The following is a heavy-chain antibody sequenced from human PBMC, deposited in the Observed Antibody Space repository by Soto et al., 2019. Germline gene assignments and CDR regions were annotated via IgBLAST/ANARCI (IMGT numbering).Heavy chain of an antibody. CDR3: ARHSEDTVTPDF. J-gene: IGHJ4*02. CDR2: IYPGDSEI. Sequence: PGESLKISCNASGYSFTIYWIGLVLQVPGEGLEWMGIIYPGDSEIRYNPSFQGQVTISADKSITTAYLQWSRLAASDTAMYYCARHSEDTVTPDFWGQGTLVTVSS. D-gene: IGHD4-17*01. V-gene: IGHV5-51*01. CDR1: GYSFTIYW.